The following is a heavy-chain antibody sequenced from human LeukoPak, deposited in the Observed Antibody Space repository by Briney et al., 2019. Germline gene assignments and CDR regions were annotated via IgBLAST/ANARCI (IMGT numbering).Heavy chain of an antibody. D-gene: IGHD1-1*01. CDR3: AKDRGGTNFDY. V-gene: IGHV3-30*02. J-gene: IGHJ4*02. CDR2: IWYDGSNK. CDR1: GFTFSNYR. Sequence: PGGSLRLSCAASGFTFSNYRMHWVRQAPGKGLEWVAFIWYDGSNKYYADSVKGRFTISRDNSKNTLSLQMNSLRAEDTAVFYCAKDRGGTNFDYWGQGTLVTVSS.